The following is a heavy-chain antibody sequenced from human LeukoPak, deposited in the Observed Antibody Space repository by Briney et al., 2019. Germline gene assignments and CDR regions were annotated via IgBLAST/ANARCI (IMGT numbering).Heavy chain of an antibody. V-gene: IGHV1-18*01. J-gene: IGHJ4*02. Sequence: ASVKVSCKASGYTFTSYGIRWVRQDPGQRLEWLGWISAYNGNTNYAQKLQGRVTMTTDTSTSTDYMELRSLRSGDTAVYYCAIVQREWNYAGDYWGEGTLVTVSS. CDR2: ISAYNGNT. CDR1: GYTFTSYG. D-gene: IGHD1-7*01. CDR3: AIVQREWNYAGDY.